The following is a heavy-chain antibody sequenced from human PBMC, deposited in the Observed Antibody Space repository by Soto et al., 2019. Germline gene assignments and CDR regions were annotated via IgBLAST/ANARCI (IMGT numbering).Heavy chain of an antibody. J-gene: IGHJ6*02. CDR2: IDPSDSYT. V-gene: IGHV5-10-1*01. Sequence: GESLKISCKGSGYSFTSYWITWVRQMPGKGLEWMGRIDPSDSYTNYSPSFQGHVTISVDRSLTTAYLQLSSLKASDTAMYYCAREGITGTTVGGMDVWGQGTTVTVSS. CDR3: AREGITGTTVGGMDV. D-gene: IGHD1-7*01. CDR1: GYSFTSYW.